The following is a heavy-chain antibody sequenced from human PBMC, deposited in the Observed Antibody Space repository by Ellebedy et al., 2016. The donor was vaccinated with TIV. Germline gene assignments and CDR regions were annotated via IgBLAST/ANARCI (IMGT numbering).Heavy chain of an antibody. D-gene: IGHD1-1*01. J-gene: IGHJ4*02. CDR1: EFTFSSYW. Sequence: GESLKISCAASEFTFSSYWMSWVRQAPGKGLEWVANIKQDGSEKYYVDSVKGRFTISRDNAKNSLYLQMNSLRAEDTAVYYCAGRAYNWNDGSLFDYWGQGTLVTVSS. CDR2: IKQDGSEK. CDR3: AGRAYNWNDGSLFDY. V-gene: IGHV3-7*03.